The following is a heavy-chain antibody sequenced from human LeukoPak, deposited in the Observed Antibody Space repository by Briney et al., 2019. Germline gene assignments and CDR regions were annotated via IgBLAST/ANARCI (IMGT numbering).Heavy chain of an antibody. CDR3: ARGNTYYDYVWGSYRYYYGNYYFDY. CDR1: GGSFSGYY. D-gene: IGHD3-16*02. Sequence: SETLSLTCAVYGGSFSGYYWSWIRQPPGKGLEWIGEINHSGSTNYNPSLKSRVTISVDTSKNQFSLKLSSVTAADTAVYHCARGNTYYDYVWGSYRYYYGNYYFDYWGQGTLVTVSS. V-gene: IGHV4-34*01. CDR2: INHSGST. J-gene: IGHJ4*02.